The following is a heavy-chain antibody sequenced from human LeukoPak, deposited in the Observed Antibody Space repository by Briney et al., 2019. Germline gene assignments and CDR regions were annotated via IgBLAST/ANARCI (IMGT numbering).Heavy chain of an antibody. CDR2: INHSGST. Sequence: SETLSLTCAVYGGSFSGYYWSWIRQPPGKGLEWIGEINHSGSTNYNPSLKSRVTISVDTSKNQFSLKLSSVTAADTAVYYCAGGSVSIFDYWGQGTLVTVSS. V-gene: IGHV4-34*01. J-gene: IGHJ4*02. CDR3: AGGSVSIFDY. CDR1: GGSFSGYY.